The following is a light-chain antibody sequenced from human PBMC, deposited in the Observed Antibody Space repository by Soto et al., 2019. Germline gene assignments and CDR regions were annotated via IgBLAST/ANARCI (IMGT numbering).Light chain of an antibody. J-gene: IGKJ1*01. CDR2: DAS. Sequence: EIVLTQSPDTLSLSPGERATLSCRASQSLSTYLAWYQQKPGQAPRLLIYDASERATGIPARFSGGGSETDFTLTISSLEPEDFAVYYCQQRSKWRTFGQGTKVEIK. CDR1: QSLSTY. V-gene: IGKV3-11*01. CDR3: QQRSKWRT.